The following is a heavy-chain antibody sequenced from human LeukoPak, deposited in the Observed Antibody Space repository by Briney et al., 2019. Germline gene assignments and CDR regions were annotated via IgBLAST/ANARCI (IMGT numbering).Heavy chain of an antibody. D-gene: IGHD2-2*01. V-gene: IGHV3-30-3*01. CDR3: AKDPHQYCSSTSCYSNWFDP. J-gene: IGHJ5*02. CDR1: GFTFSSYA. Sequence: GGSLRLSCSASGFTFSSYALHWVRQAPGKGLEWVAVISYDGSNKYYADSVKGRFTISRDNSKNTLYLQMNSLRAEDTAVYYCAKDPHQYCSSTSCYSNWFDPWGQGTLVTVSS. CDR2: ISYDGSNK.